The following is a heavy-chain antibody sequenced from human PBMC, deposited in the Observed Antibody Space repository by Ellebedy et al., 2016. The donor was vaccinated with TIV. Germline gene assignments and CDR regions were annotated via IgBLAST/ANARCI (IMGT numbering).Heavy chain of an antibody. D-gene: IGHD3-16*01. CDR2: IYYSGST. CDR1: GGSTSSGVHY. Sequence: MPSETLSLTCTVSGGSTSSGVHYWSCIRQPQGKGLEWIGYIYYSGSTYHNPSLKSRVTISVDTSKNQFSLQLSSVTAADTSVYHCARKIGESWFDPWGQGTLVTVSS. CDR3: ARKIGESWFDP. J-gene: IGHJ5*02. V-gene: IGHV4-30-4*01.